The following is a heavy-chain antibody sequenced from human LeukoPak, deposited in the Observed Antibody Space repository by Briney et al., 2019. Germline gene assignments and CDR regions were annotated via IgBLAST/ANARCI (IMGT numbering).Heavy chain of an antibody. CDR2: FDPEQNTM. Sequence: ASVKVSCKVSGDILTELSIQWVRQAPGKGLECMGGFDPEQNTMIYAQRLQGRVTMTEDTSTDTAYMELSSLTSEDTGIYYCATRSGDFWSGYVNWGQGTLVTVFS. V-gene: IGHV1-24*01. CDR1: GDILTELS. CDR3: ATRSGDFWSGYVN. D-gene: IGHD3-3*01. J-gene: IGHJ4*02.